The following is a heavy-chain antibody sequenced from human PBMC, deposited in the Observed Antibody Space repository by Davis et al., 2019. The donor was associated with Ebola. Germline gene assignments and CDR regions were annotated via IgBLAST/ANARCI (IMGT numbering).Heavy chain of an antibody. CDR1: GFTFSGSA. CDR2: IRSKANSYAT. D-gene: IGHD3-22*01. J-gene: IGHJ4*02. CDR3: TRYSSGYYYDLDY. V-gene: IGHV3-73*01. Sequence: GESLKISCAASGFTFSGSAMHWVRQASGKGLEWVGRIRSKANSYATAYAASVKGRFTISRDDSKNTAYLQMNSLKTEDTAVYYCTRYSSGYYYDLDYWGQGTLVTVSS.